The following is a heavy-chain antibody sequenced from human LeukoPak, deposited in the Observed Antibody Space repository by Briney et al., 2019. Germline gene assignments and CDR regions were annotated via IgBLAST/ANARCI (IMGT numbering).Heavy chain of an antibody. CDR3: TRAPEWLEHYYYYYMDV. V-gene: IGHV3-49*04. CDR2: IRSKAYGGTT. J-gene: IGHJ6*03. CDR1: GFIFGDYA. Sequence: PGGSLRLSCTTSGFIFGDYAMSWVRQAPGKGLEWVGFIRSKAYGGTTEYAASVKGRFTISRDDSKSIAYLQMNSLKTEDTAVYYCTRAPEWLEHYYYYYMDVWGKGTTVTISS. D-gene: IGHD6-19*01.